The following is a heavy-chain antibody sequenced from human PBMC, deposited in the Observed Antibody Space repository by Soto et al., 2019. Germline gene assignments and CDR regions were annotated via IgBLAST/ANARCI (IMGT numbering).Heavy chain of an antibody. CDR2: ISAYNGNT. CDR3: ARDLLDIVVVPAAIGDAFDI. CDR1: GYTFTSYG. Sequence: ASVMVSCKASGYTFTSYGISWVRQAPGQGLEWMGWISAYNGNTNYAQKLQGRVTMTTDTSTSTAYMELRSLRSDDTAVYYCARDLLDIVVVPAAIGDAFDIWGQGTMVTVSS. D-gene: IGHD2-2*02. J-gene: IGHJ3*02. V-gene: IGHV1-18*01.